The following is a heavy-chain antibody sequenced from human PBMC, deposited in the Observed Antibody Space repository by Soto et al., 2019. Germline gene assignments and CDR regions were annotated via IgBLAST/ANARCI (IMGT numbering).Heavy chain of an antibody. J-gene: IGHJ6*02. D-gene: IGHD2-2*01. V-gene: IGHV3-30-3*01. CDR1: GFTFSSYA. CDR2: ISYDGSNK. CDR3: ARFQTSDIVVVPAAPLYYYYGMDV. Sequence: VRLSCAASGFTFSSYAMHWVRQAPGKGLEWVAVISYDGSNKYYADSVKGRFTISRDNSKNTLYLQMNSLRAEDTAVYYCARFQTSDIVVVPAAPLYYYYGMDVWGQGTTVTVSS.